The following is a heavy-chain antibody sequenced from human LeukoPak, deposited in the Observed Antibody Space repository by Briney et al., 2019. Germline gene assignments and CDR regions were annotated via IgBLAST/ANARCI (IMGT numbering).Heavy chain of an antibody. CDR2: INHSGST. V-gene: IGHV4-34*01. J-gene: IGHJ4*02. Sequence: PSETLSLTCAVYGGSFSGYYWSWIRQPTGKGLEWIGEINHSGSTNYNPSLKSRVTISVDTSKNQFSLKLSSVTAADTAVYYCARKFTSMVRGVITFDWGQGTLVTVSS. CDR1: GGSFSGYY. CDR3: ARKFTSMVRGVITFD. D-gene: IGHD3-10*01.